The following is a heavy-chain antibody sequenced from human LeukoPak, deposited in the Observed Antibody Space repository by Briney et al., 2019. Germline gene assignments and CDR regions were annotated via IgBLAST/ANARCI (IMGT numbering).Heavy chain of an antibody. D-gene: IGHD3-10*01. Sequence: SETLSLTCSVSGDSISSVDYDWSWIRQPPGKGLEWIGYIYSSGSTYYNPSLKSRVTISVDTSKNQFSLKLSSVTAADTVVYYCARDGNAMVRGYAFEIWGQGTMVTVSS. J-gene: IGHJ3*02. CDR3: ARDGNAMVRGYAFEI. CDR1: GDSISSVDYD. V-gene: IGHV4-30-4*01. CDR2: IYSSGST.